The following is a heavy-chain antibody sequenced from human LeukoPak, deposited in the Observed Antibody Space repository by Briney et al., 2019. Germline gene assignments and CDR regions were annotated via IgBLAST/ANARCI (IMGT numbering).Heavy chain of an antibody. CDR2: ISADNGKT. D-gene: IGHD2-2*01. CDR3: AREGYYALVAFDI. Sequence: ASMKVSCKTSGYTFTSYGISWVRQAPGQGLEWMGWISADNGKTNYAQKLQGRVTMTTDTSTTTAYMELRSLRSDDTAVYYCAREGYYALVAFDIWGQGTMVTVSS. J-gene: IGHJ3*02. CDR1: GYTFTSYG. V-gene: IGHV1-18*01.